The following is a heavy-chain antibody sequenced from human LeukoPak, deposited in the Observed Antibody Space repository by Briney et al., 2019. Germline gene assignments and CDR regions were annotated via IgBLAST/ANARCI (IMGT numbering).Heavy chain of an antibody. CDR3: ARAVPGSSWYFDY. V-gene: IGHV4-31*11. Sequence: SETLSLTCAVYGGSFSGYYWSWIRQHPGKGLEWIGYIYYSGSTYYNPSLKSRVTISVDTSKNQFSLKLSSVTAADTAVYYCARAVPGSSWYFDYWGQGTLVTVSS. CDR1: GGSFSGYY. J-gene: IGHJ4*02. CDR2: IYYSGST. D-gene: IGHD6-13*01.